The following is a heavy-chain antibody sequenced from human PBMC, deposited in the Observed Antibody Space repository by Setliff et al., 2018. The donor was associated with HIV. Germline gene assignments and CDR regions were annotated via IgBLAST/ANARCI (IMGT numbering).Heavy chain of an antibody. CDR1: GGTFKNLA. CDR3: ANPHDGGAFDV. J-gene: IGHJ3*01. V-gene: IGHV1-69*13. CDR2: VIPSFATA. D-gene: IGHD1-1*01. Sequence: GASVKVSCKASGGTFKNLAISWVRQAPGQGLEWMGGVIPSFATANYAQKFQGRITITADELTSTVYMDLNSLKSEGSAVYYCANPHDGGAFDVWGQGTAVTVSS.